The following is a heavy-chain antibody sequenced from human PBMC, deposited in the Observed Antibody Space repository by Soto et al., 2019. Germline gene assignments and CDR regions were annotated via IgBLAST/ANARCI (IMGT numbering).Heavy chain of an antibody. Sequence: SETLALTCAVYGGSFSGYYCSWIRQPPGKGLEWIGEINHSGSTNYNPSLKSRVTISVDTSKNQFSLKLSSVAAADTAVYYCARSPWLLWFGEFGHWFDPWGQGTLVTVSS. V-gene: IGHV4-34*01. CDR3: ARSPWLLWFGEFGHWFDP. CDR2: INHSGST. CDR1: GGSFSGYY. D-gene: IGHD3-10*01. J-gene: IGHJ5*02.